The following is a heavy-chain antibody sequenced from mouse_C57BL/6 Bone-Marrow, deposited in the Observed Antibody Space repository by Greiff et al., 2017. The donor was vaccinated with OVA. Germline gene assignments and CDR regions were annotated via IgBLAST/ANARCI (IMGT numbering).Heavy chain of an antibody. CDR3: AREDYYGSSLGY. V-gene: IGHV1-72*01. Sequence: QVQLKQPGAELVKPGASVKLSCKASGYTFTSYWMHWVKQRPGRGLEWIGRIDPNSGGTKYNEKFKSKATLTVDKPSSTAYMQLSSLTSEDSAVYYCAREDYYGSSLGYWGQGTTLTVSS. D-gene: IGHD1-1*01. J-gene: IGHJ2*01. CDR2: IDPNSGGT. CDR1: GYTFTSYW.